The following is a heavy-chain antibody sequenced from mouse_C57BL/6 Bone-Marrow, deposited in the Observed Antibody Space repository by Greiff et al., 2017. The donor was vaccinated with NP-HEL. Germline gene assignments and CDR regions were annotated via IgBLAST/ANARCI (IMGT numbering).Heavy chain of an antibody. CDR3: ARHSGLYFDY. CDR1: GFTFSSYG. CDR2: ISSGGSYT. V-gene: IGHV5-6*02. D-gene: IGHD3-1*01. J-gene: IGHJ2*01. Sequence: DVMLVESGGDLVKPGGSLKLSCAASGFTFSSYGMSWVRQTPDKRLEWVATISSGGSYTYYPDSVKGRFTISRDNAKNTLYLQMSSLKSEDTAMYYCARHSGLYFDYWGQGTTLTVSS.